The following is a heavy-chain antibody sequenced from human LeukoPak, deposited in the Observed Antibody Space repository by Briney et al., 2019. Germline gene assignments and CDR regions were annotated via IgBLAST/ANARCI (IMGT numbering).Heavy chain of an antibody. V-gene: IGHV3-23*01. D-gene: IGHD5-24*01. CDR3: AKDLFIDGYSPAEYFQH. CDR2: ISGGGVST. CDR1: GFTLSSYA. J-gene: IGHJ1*01. Sequence: GGSLRLSCAASGFTLSSYAMSWVRQAPGKGLEWVSSISGGGVSTYYADSVKGRFTISRDNSKSTLYLQMNSLRAEDTAVYYCAKDLFIDGYSPAEYFQHWGQGTLVTVSS.